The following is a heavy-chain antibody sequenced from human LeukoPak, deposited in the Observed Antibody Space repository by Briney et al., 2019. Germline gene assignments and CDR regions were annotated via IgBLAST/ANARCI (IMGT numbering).Heavy chain of an antibody. CDR3: ARGHRYCSSTSCYTGYYYYYMDV. CDR2: IIPIFGTA. V-gene: IGHV1-69*13. D-gene: IGHD2-2*02. CDR1: GGTFSSYA. J-gene: IGHJ6*03. Sequence: ASVKVSCKASGGTFSSYAISWVRQAPGQGLEWMGGIIPIFGTANYAQKFQGRVTITADESTSTAYMELSSLRSEDTAVYYCARGHRYCSSTSCYTGYYYYYMDVWGKGTTVTVSS.